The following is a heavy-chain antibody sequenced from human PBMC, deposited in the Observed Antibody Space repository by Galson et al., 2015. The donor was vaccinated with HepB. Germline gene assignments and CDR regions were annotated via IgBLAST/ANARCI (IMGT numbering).Heavy chain of an antibody. V-gene: IGHV3-11*03. CDR2: ISSSSSYT. J-gene: IGHJ5*02. Sequence: CAASGFTFSDYYMSWIRQAPGQGLEWVSYISSSSSYTNYADSVKGRFTISRDNAKTSLYLQMNSLRAEDTAVYYCARIGEQQLVGDNWLDPWGQGTLVTVSS. CDR3: ARIGEQQLVGDNWLDP. D-gene: IGHD6-13*01. CDR1: GFTFSDYY.